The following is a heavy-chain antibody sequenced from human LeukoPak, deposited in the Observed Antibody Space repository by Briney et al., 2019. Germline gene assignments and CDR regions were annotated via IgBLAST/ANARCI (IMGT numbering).Heavy chain of an antibody. V-gene: IGHV4-59*01. CDR3: ARVWIVATIRDAFDI. CDR2: IFYSGTS. D-gene: IGHD5-12*01. Sequence: SETLSLTCTVSGGSITHFYWSWIRQPPGKGLEWIGYIFYSGTSNYNPSLKSRVTISVDTSKNQFSLRLSSVTAADTAVYYCARVWIVATIRDAFDIWGQGTMVTVSS. CDR1: GGSITHFY. J-gene: IGHJ3*02.